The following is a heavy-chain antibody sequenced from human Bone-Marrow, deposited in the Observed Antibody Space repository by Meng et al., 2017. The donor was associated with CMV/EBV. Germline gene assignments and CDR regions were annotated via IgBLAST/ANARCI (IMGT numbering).Heavy chain of an antibody. D-gene: IGHD3-22*01. V-gene: IGHV3-30*02. CDR2: IRFDGTNK. CDR3: AKRGDSSGTYAMDV. J-gene: IGHJ6*02. Sequence: GESLKISCAASGFTFSSYAMHWVRQAPGKGLEWVANIRFDGTNKYHADSVKGRFTISRDNSENTLYLQMNSLRAEDTAVYYCAKRGDSSGTYAMDVWGQGTTVTVSS. CDR1: GFTFSSYA.